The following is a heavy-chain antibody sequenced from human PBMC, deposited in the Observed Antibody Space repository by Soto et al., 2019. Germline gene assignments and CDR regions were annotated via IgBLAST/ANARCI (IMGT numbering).Heavy chain of an antibody. CDR3: ARDRDDYGSGNYYNRIDF. Sequence: QVQVIQSGAEVKKPGSSVKVSCQDSGGIFSTYAISWLRQAPGQGLEWMGGIIPIFGTPTYAQNFQGRVTISADESTSTAYMELSGLRSEDTAVYYCARDRDDYGSGNYYNRIDFWGQGTPVTVSS. CDR1: GGIFSTYA. CDR2: IIPIFGTP. J-gene: IGHJ4*02. D-gene: IGHD3-10*01. V-gene: IGHV1-69*01.